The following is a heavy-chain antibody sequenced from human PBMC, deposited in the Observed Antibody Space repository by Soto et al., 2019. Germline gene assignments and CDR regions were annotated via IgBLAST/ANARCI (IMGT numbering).Heavy chain of an antibody. CDR1: GGSLSSYY. V-gene: IGHV4-59*08. CDR2: IYYAGST. D-gene: IGHD3-22*01. J-gene: IGHJ4*02. Sequence: KPSETLSLTCTVSGGSLSSYYWSWTRQPPGKGLEWIGSIYYAGSTTYNPSLKSRVTISVDTSKNQFSLRLNSVTAADTAVYYCARLGGYYQALDSWGQGTLVTAPQ. CDR3: ARLGGYYQALDS.